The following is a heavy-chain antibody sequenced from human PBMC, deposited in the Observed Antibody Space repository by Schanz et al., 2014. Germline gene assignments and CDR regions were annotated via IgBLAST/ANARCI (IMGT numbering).Heavy chain of an antibody. J-gene: IGHJ4*02. CDR1: GGSVSTYK. CDR2: ISYGGLS. CDR3: AREWSSFDY. D-gene: IGHD3-10*01. V-gene: IGHV4-59*02. Sequence: QVQLQESGPGLVKPSETLSLTCTVSGGSVSTYKWGWIRQPPGKGLEYIGLISYGGLSDYNPSPKSRVTISLDTAKNQFSLNLNSVTAADTAVYYCAREWSSFDYWGQGALVSVSS.